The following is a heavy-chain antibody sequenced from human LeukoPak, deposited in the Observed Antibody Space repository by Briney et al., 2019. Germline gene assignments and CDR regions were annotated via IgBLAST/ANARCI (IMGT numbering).Heavy chain of an antibody. CDR2: IFYSVST. J-gene: IGHJ5*02. Sequence: SQTLSLTCIVSGGSITVYYCSWIRQPPNKVLEWIGYIFYSVSTNYNPSLESRVTLSVDASKKQLSLRVPSVTAADTAVYYCARAPRPSGSFLYLDLWGQGALVTVSS. CDR1: GGSITVYY. D-gene: IGHD1-26*01. V-gene: IGHV4-59*01. CDR3: ARAPRPSGSFLYLDL.